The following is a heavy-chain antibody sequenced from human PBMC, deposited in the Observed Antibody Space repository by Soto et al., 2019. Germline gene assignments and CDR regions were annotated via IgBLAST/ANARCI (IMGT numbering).Heavy chain of an antibody. Sequence: QGQLQESGPGLVKPSGTLSRTCAVSGGSISSSNWWIWVRQPPGKGLEWIGEIYHSGSTNYNPSLKSRVTISVDKSKNQFSLKLSPVTAADTAVYYCARVGSRPSHNWFDPWGQGTLVTVSS. J-gene: IGHJ5*02. CDR1: GGSISSSNW. CDR2: IYHSGST. CDR3: ARVGSRPSHNWFDP. D-gene: IGHD6-13*01. V-gene: IGHV4-4*02.